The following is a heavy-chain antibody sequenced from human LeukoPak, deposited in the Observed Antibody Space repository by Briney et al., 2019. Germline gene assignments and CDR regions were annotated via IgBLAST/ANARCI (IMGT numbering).Heavy chain of an antibody. J-gene: IGHJ6*02. CDR1: GFTVSSNY. Sequence: PTGGSLRLSCAASGFTVSSNYMSWVRQAPGKGLEWVSAISGSGGSTYYADSVKGRFTISRDNSKNTLYLQMNSLRAEDTAVHYCAKSVAVAGTYYYYGMNVWGQGTTVTVSS. CDR2: ISGSGGST. D-gene: IGHD6-19*01. V-gene: IGHV3-23*01. CDR3: AKSVAVAGTYYYYGMNV.